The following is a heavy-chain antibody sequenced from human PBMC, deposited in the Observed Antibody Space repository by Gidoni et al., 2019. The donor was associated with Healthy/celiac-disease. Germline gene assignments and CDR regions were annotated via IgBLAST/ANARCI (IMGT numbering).Heavy chain of an antibody. D-gene: IGHD2-2*02. CDR1: GFTFSSYA. CDR2: ISGSGGST. J-gene: IGHJ5*02. Sequence: EVQLLESGGGLVQPGGSLRLSCAASGFTFSSYAMSWVRQAPGKGLEWVSAISGSGGSTYYADSVKGRFTISRDNSKNTLYLQMNSLRAEDTAVYYCAKARGGLGYCSSTSCYTGWFDPWGQGTLVTVSS. CDR3: AKARGGLGYCSSTSCYTGWFDP. V-gene: IGHV3-23*01.